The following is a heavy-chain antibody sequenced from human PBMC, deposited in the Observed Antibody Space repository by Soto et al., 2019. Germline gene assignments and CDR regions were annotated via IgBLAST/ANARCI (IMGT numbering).Heavy chain of an antibody. CDR3: ARIADCSTTSCSFPSRFHVRGYCYYSGLDV. J-gene: IGHJ6*02. CDR2: ITAYNGNS. Sequence: QVQLVQSGAEVKKPGASVKVTCKASAYTFTSYGITWVRQAPGQGLEWVGWITAYNGNSNYAQKYEGRVTITTDTSTGTAYMERSSLRSDGTAVYYCARIADCSTTSCSFPSRFHVRGYCYYSGLDVWGQGTTVTVSS. CDR1: AYTFTSYG. V-gene: IGHV1-18*04. D-gene: IGHD2-2*01.